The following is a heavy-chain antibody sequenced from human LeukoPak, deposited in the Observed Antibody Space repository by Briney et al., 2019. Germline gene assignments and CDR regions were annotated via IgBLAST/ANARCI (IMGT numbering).Heavy chain of an antibody. J-gene: IGHJ4*02. CDR3: ASFGSGWSEFYFDY. V-gene: IGHV3-21*01. Sequence: GGSLRLSCAASGFTSSSYSMNWVRQAPGKGLEWVSSISSSSSYIYYADSVKGRFTISRDNAKNSLYLQMNSLRAEDTAVYYCASFGSGWSEFYFDYWGQGTLVTVSS. CDR2: ISSSSSYI. CDR1: GFTSSSYS. D-gene: IGHD6-19*01.